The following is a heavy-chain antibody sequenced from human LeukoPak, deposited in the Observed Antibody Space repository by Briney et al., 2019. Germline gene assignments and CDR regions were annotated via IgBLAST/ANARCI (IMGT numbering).Heavy chain of an antibody. V-gene: IGHV3-48*02. CDR2: ISSSSSTI. Sequence: PGGSLRLSCAASGFTFSSYSMNWVRQAPGKGLELVSYISSSSSTIYYADSVKGRFTISRDNAKNSLYLQMNSLRDEDTAVYYCARNPGACSGGSCYYPFDYWGQGTLVTVSS. CDR1: GFTFSSYS. D-gene: IGHD2-15*01. J-gene: IGHJ4*02. CDR3: ARNPGACSGGSCYYPFDY.